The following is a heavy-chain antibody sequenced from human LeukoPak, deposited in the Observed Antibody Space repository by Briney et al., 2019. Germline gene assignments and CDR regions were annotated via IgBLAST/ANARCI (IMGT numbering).Heavy chain of an antibody. D-gene: IGHD3-22*01. CDR1: GGSISPYY. Sequence: SETLSLTCTVSGGSISPYYWSWIRQSPGKGLVWIGYIYYSGSTNYNPSLKSRVTISVDMSKNQFSLKLSSVTAADTALYYCARHFTYYYDSSGYPRDAFDICGQGTMVTVSS. CDR3: ARHFTYYYDSSGYPRDAFDI. V-gene: IGHV4-59*08. J-gene: IGHJ3*02. CDR2: IYYSGST.